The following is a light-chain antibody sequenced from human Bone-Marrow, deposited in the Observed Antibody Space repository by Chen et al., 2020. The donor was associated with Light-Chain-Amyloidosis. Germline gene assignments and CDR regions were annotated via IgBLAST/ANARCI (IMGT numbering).Light chain of an antibody. CDR2: KAS. J-gene: IGKJ1*01. CDR1: QSISSW. CDR3: QQYNSYPWT. Sequence: DIQMTQSPSSLSASVGDRVTITCRASQSISSWLAWYQPKPGKAPKLLIYKASSLESGVPSRFSGRGAGTEFTLTISSLQPDDFATYYCQQYNSYPWTFGQGTKVEIK. V-gene: IGKV1-5*03.